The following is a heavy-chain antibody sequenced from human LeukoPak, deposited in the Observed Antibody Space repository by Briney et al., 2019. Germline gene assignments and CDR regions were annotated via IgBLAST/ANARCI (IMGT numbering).Heavy chain of an antibody. CDR2: IIPIFGTA. J-gene: IGHJ4*02. D-gene: IGHD3-9*01. V-gene: IGHV1-69*01. Sequence: SVKVSCKASGGTFSSYAISWVRQAPGQGLEWMGGIIPIFGTANYAQKFQGRVTITADESTSTAYMGLSSLRSEDTAVYYCATVLRYFDWLPTDYWGQGTLVTVSS. CDR1: GGTFSSYA. CDR3: ATVLRYFDWLPTDY.